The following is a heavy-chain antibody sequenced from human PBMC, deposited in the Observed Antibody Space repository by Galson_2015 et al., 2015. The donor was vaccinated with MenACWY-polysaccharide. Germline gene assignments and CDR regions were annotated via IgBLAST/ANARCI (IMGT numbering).Heavy chain of an antibody. J-gene: IGHJ4*02. Sequence: SLRLSCAASGFTCSASAVHWVRQASGKGLQWVGRIRSKTKNYATAYTPSVQGRFTVFRDDSKNMAYLQMNSLKTEDTAVYYCVKESGIPQYGAYFDYWGQGALVTVSS. CDR2: IRSKTKNYAT. V-gene: IGHV3-73*01. CDR1: GFTCSASA. CDR3: VKESGIPQYGAYFDY. D-gene: IGHD4/OR15-4a*01.